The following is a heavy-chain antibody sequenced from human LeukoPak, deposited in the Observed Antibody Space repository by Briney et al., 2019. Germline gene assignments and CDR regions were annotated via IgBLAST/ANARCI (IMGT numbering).Heavy chain of an antibody. V-gene: IGHV3-7*05. CDR1: GFTFSIYW. Sequence: PGGSLRLSCAASGFTFSIYWMTWVRQAPGKGLEWVANIKPDGSWKSYVDSVKGRFIISRDNAKKSLYMEMNSLRAEDTAVYYCAGPFVELSCYGHFGFWGRGTLVTVPS. D-gene: IGHD3-10*01. CDR3: AGPFVELSCYGHFGF. J-gene: IGHJ2*01. CDR2: IKPDGSWK.